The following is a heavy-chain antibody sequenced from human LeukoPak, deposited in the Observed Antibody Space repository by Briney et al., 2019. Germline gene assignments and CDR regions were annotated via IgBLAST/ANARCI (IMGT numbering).Heavy chain of an antibody. CDR3: ARDHGYYFDN. V-gene: IGHV3-53*01. CDR2: IYSGGST. J-gene: IGHJ4*02. CDR1: GLTVSNNY. Sequence: GGSLRLSCAASGLTVSNNYMTWVRQAPGKGLEWVSVIYSGGSTYYADSVKGRVTISRGNSKNTLYLQMNSLRAEDTAVYYCARDHGYYFDNWGQGTLVTVSS. D-gene: IGHD3-16*01.